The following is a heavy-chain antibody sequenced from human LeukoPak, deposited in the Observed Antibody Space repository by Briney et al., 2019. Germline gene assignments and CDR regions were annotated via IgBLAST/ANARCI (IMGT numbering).Heavy chain of an antibody. CDR2: ISSSSSTI. V-gene: IGHV3-48*01. CDR1: GFTFSSYS. Sequence: PGGSLRLSCAASGFTFSSYSMNWVRQAPGKGLEWVSYISSSSSTIYYADSVKGRFTIPRDNAKNSLYLQMNSLRAEDTAVYYCARACPEYSSGPIGHYYYYYYMDVWGKGTTVTVSS. D-gene: IGHD6-19*01. CDR3: ARACPEYSSGPIGHYYYYYYMDV. J-gene: IGHJ6*03.